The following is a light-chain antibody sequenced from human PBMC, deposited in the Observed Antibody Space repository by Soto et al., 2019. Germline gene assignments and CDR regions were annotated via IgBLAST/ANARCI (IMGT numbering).Light chain of an antibody. CDR1: QSVSNNY. J-gene: IGKJ1*01. V-gene: IGKV3-20*01. CDR3: QQYGSSGT. CDR2: GAS. Sequence: EIVLTQSPGTLSLCPGERATLSCRASQSVSNNYLAWYQQKPGQAPRLLIYGASNRATGIPDRFSVSGSWTDFTLPISRLSPEDFAVYYCQQYGSSGTFGQGTKVDIK.